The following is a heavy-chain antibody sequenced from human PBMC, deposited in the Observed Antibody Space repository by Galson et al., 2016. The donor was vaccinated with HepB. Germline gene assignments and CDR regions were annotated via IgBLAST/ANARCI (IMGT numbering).Heavy chain of an antibody. CDR2: ISRDGSHQ. CDR1: GFTFEVVS. D-gene: IGHD3-9*01. CDR3: AKEPFDWSNYFDY. Sequence: SLRLSCAASGFTFEVVSLHWVRHVPGKGLEWVAVISRDGSHQFFADFVKGRFSISRDNNKNTVYLQMDSLRPEDTGVYYCAKEPFDWSNYFDYWGQGTLVTVSS. J-gene: IGHJ4*02. V-gene: IGHV3-30*04.